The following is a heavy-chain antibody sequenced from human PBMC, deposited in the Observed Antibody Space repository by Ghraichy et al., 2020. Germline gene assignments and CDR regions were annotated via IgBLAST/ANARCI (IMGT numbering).Heavy chain of an antibody. Sequence: LRLSCTVSGGSISSGDYYWSWIRQPPGKGLEWIGYIYYSGSTYYNPSLKSRVTISVDTSKNQFSLKLSSVTAADTAVYYCAREEDYYDSSGYPDYWGQGTLVTVSS. CDR2: IYYSGST. CDR1: GGSISSGDYY. D-gene: IGHD3-22*01. CDR3: AREEDYYDSSGYPDY. J-gene: IGHJ4*02. V-gene: IGHV4-30-4*01.